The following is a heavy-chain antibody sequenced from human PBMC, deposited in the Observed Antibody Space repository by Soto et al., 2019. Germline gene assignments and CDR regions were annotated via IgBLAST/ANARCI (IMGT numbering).Heavy chain of an antibody. D-gene: IGHD2-2*01. Sequence: ASVKVSCKASGYTFTSYGISWVRQAPGQGLEWMGWISAYNGNTNYSKKLQSRVTIRSDVSATTVYMDLNSLRSEDTAVYYCARDLYSSSFFWFDAWGRGTLVTVSS. V-gene: IGHV1-18*01. CDR2: ISAYNGNT. CDR3: ARDLYSSSFFWFDA. CDR1: GYTFTSYG. J-gene: IGHJ5*02.